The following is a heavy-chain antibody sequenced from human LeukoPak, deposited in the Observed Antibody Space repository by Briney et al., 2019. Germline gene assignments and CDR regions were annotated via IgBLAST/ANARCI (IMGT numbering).Heavy chain of an antibody. V-gene: IGHV4-61*01. CDR2: IYYSGST. CDR3: ARDSGSGYGMDV. J-gene: IGHJ6*02. Sequence: NSSETLSLTCPVSGGSVSSGSHYWSWIRQPPGKGLEWIGYIYYSGSTNYNPSLKSRVTISVDTSKNQFSLKLSSVTAADTAVYYCARDSGSGYGMDVWGQGTTVTVSS. D-gene: IGHD1-26*01. CDR1: GGSVSSGSHY.